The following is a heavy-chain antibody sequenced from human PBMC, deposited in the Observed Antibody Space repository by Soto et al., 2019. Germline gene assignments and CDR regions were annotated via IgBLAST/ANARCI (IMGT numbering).Heavy chain of an antibody. CDR1: GGSISNYY. CDR2: IDTSGST. D-gene: IGHD3-3*01. J-gene: IGHJ4*02. CDR3: ARGGQDFWSGPFDY. Sequence: TLSLTCTVSGGSISNYYCNWIRQPAGKGLEWIGRIDTSGSTNYNPSLKSRVTMSVDTSKQEFSLKLSSVTAADTALYYCARGGQDFWSGPFDYWGRGALVTVSS. V-gene: IGHV4-4*07.